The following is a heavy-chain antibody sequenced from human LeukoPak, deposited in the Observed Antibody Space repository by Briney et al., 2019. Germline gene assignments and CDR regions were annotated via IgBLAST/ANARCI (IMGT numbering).Heavy chain of an antibody. CDR3: AAYCTNGVCYTGGT. J-gene: IGHJ3*01. Sequence: SETLSLTCTVSGGSISSSSYYWGWIRQPPGKGLEWIGSIYYSESTYYNPSLKSRVTISVDTSKNQFSLKLSSVTAADTAVYYCAAYCTNGVCYTGGTWGQGTMVTVSS. V-gene: IGHV4-39*01. CDR2: IYYSEST. CDR1: GGSISSSSYY. D-gene: IGHD2-8*01.